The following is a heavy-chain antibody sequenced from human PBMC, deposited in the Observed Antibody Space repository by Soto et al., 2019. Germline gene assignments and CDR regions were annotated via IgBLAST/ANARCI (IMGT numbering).Heavy chain of an antibody. CDR2: IYPSDSDT. D-gene: IGHD3-3*01. CDR3: ARGGVSTRTFDY. Sequence: ESLKISFKGSGYNFAGYWISWVRQMPGKGLELMGIIYPSDSDTRYRPSFQGQVTISADKSISSAYLQWSSLRASDTAMYYCARGGVSTRTFDYWGQGTPVTVSS. J-gene: IGHJ4*02. V-gene: IGHV5-51*01. CDR1: GYNFAGYW.